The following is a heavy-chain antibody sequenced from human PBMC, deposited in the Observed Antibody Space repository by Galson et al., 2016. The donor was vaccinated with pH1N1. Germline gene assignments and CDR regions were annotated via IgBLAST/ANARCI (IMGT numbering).Heavy chain of an antibody. V-gene: IGHV4-38-2*01. CDR2: IYHSGST. CDR3: ATYGGSVVDAFEI. J-gene: IGHJ3*02. Sequence: GWVRQMPGKGLKWIGSIYHSGSTYYNPSLKSRVTISADTSKNQVSLKLRSVTAADTAVYYCATYGGSVVDAFEIWGQGTMVTVSS. D-gene: IGHD4-23*01.